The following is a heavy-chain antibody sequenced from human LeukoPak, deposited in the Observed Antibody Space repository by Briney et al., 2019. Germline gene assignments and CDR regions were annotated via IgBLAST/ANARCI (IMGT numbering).Heavy chain of an antibody. J-gene: IGHJ3*02. Sequence: GGSLRLSCAASGFTFRTYNMNWVCQAPGKGLEWVSSITTSSTYIYYADSVKGRFTISRDNAKNSLYLQMNSLRAEDTAVHYCARVSILIVPYYAFDIWGQGTMVTVSS. D-gene: IGHD2/OR15-2a*01. CDR3: ARVSILIVPYYAFDI. V-gene: IGHV3-21*01. CDR1: GFTFRTYN. CDR2: ITTSSTYI.